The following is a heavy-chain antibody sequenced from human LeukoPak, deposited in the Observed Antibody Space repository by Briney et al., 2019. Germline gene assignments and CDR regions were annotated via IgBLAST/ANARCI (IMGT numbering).Heavy chain of an antibody. J-gene: IGHJ5*02. D-gene: IGHD5-24*01. CDR1: GYSFTSYW. V-gene: IGHV5-51*01. CDR2: IYPGDSDT. CDR3: ARRKGEDGYNYAYHWLDP. Sequence: GESLKISCKGSGYSFTSYWIGWVRQMPGKGLELMGIIYPGDSDTRYSPSFQGQVTISADKSISTAYMQWRRLKASDTAMYYCARRKGEDGYNYAYHWLDPWGQGNLVTVSS.